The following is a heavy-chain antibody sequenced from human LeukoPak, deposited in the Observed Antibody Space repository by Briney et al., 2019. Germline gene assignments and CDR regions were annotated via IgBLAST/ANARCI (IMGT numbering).Heavy chain of an antibody. CDR2: IYYSGST. CDR3: ARGYELRGFWSGYPKYYFDY. Sequence: SETLSLTCTVSGGSISSGGYYWSWIRQHPGKGLEWIGYIYYSGSTYYNPSLKSRVTISVDTSKNQFSLKLSSVTAADTAVYYCARGYELRGFWSGYPKYYFDYWGQGTLVTVSS. D-gene: IGHD3-3*01. CDR1: GGSISSGGYY. J-gene: IGHJ4*02. V-gene: IGHV4-31*03.